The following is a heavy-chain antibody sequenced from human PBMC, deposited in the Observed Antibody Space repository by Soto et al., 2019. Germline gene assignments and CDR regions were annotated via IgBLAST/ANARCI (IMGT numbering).Heavy chain of an antibody. D-gene: IGHD3-10*01. CDR3: VKNSGWFNT. J-gene: IGHJ5*02. CDR1: GFTFGTTD. CDR2: IDGSGGIT. V-gene: IGHV3-23*01. Sequence: QLLQSGGGLVQPGGSLTLSCAASGFTFGTTDMSLVRQAPGEGLEWVSSIDGSGGITYYADSVKGRFTISRDNSRNTAYLQMNSLRGDDTALYYCVKNSGWFNTWGQGALVTVPS.